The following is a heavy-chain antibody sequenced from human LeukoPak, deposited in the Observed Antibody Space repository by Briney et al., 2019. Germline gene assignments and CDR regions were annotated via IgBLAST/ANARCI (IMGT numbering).Heavy chain of an antibody. V-gene: IGHV3-23*01. D-gene: IGHD3-10*01. CDR2: ISGSGGST. CDR3: AKRVRGVISSDY. Sequence: GGSLRLSCAASGFTFSGYAMSWVRQAPGKGLEWVSAISGSGGSTYYADSVKGRFTISRDNSKNTLYLQMNSLRAEDTAVYYCAKRVRGVISSDYWGQGTLVTVSS. CDR1: GFTFSGYA. J-gene: IGHJ4*02.